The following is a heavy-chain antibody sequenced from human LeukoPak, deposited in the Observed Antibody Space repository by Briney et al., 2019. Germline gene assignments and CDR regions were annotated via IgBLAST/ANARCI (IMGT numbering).Heavy chain of an antibody. J-gene: IGHJ4*02. Sequence: GGSLRLSCAASGFTFSDYYMSWIRQAPGKGLEWVSYISSSSTIYYADSVKGRFTISRDNAKNSLYLQMNSLRAEDTAVYYCARNRLQLDYWGQGTLVTVSS. CDR3: ARNRLQLDY. CDR1: GFTFSDYY. V-gene: IGHV3-11*04. D-gene: IGHD4-11*01. CDR2: ISSSSTI.